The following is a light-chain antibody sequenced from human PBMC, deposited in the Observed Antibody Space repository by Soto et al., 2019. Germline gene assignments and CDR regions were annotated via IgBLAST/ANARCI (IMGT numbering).Light chain of an antibody. CDR2: AAS. Sequence: DIQMTQSPSSLSASFGDRVTITCRASQGIGVYLAWFQQKPGNAPKLLIYAASTLQSGVPSRFSGSGSGTDFTLTISSLPPEDVATSYCQKYNSAPLTFGGGTKVEIK. CDR3: QKYNSAPLT. V-gene: IGKV1-27*01. J-gene: IGKJ4*02. CDR1: QGIGVY.